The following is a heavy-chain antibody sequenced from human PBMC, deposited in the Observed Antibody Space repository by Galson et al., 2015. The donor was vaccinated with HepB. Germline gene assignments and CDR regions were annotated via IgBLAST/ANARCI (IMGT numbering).Heavy chain of an antibody. D-gene: IGHD2-15*01. Sequence: SLRLSCAASGFTFSSYGMHWVRQAPGKGLEWVAVIWYDGSNKYYADSVKGRFTISRDNSKNTLYLQMNSLRAEDTAVYYCARERRLLPAYYFDYWGQGTLVTVSS. J-gene: IGHJ4*02. V-gene: IGHV3-33*01. CDR3: ARERRLLPAYYFDY. CDR2: IWYDGSNK. CDR1: GFTFSSYG.